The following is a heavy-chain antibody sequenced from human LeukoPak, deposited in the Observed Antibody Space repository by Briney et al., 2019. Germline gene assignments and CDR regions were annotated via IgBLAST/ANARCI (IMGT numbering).Heavy chain of an antibody. Sequence: GGSLRLSCAASGFSFSAYSMNWVRQAPGKGLEWVSAISGSGGSTYYADSVKGRFTISRDNSKNTLYLQMNSLRAEDTAVYYCAKNVWGSYRSNYYFDYWGQGTLVTVSS. J-gene: IGHJ4*02. CDR2: ISGSGGST. D-gene: IGHD3-16*02. V-gene: IGHV3-23*01. CDR3: AKNVWGSYRSNYYFDY. CDR1: GFSFSAYS.